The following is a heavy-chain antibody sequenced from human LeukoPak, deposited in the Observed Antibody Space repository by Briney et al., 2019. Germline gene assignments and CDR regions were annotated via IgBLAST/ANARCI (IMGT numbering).Heavy chain of an antibody. Sequence: PGGSLRLSCEASGFTFSSYWMSWVRQAPGKGLEWVANIKQDGSEKYYVDSVKGRFTISRDNAKNSLYLQMNSLRAEDTAVYYCASRGSSDYWGQGTLVTVSS. CDR1: GFTFSSYW. V-gene: IGHV3-7*01. D-gene: IGHD1-26*01. J-gene: IGHJ4*02. CDR2: IKQDGSEK. CDR3: ASRGSSDY.